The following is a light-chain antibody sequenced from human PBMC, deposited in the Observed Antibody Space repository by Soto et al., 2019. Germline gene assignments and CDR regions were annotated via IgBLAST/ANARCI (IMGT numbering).Light chain of an antibody. V-gene: IGKV3-20*01. Sequence: EFVWTQSPGSLSLSPGERATLSCSASQTVRNNYLAWYQQKPGQAPRLLIYDASSRATGIPDRFSGGGSGTDVTLPSSRQEPEDFAVYYCQQFSSYPLTFGGGTKVDIK. CDR3: QQFSSYPLT. CDR1: QTVRNNY. J-gene: IGKJ4*01. CDR2: DAS.